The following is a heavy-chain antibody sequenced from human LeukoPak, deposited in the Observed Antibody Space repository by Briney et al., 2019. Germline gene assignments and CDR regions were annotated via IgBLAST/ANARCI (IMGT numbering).Heavy chain of an antibody. CDR1: GGSINGYY. V-gene: IGHV4-4*07. J-gene: IGHJ4*02. CDR2: IYTSGTT. Sequence: SETLSLTCTVSGGSINGYYWSWIRQPAGKGLEWIGRIYTSGTTNYNPSLKSRVTMSVDTSKNQFSLKLSSVTAADTAVYYCARGRNCGGDCYYFAYWGQGTLVTVSS. CDR3: ARGRNCGGDCYYFAY. D-gene: IGHD2-21*02.